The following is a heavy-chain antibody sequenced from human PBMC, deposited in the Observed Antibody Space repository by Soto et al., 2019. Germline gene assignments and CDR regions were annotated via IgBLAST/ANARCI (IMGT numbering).Heavy chain of an antibody. CDR3: ARDVGELIWGYNWFDP. D-gene: IGHD3-10*01. CDR1: GVSVNSAPYY. J-gene: IGHJ5*02. V-gene: IGHV4-61*01. CDR2: ISSSGTT. Sequence: QVQLQESGPGLVKPSETLSLTCTVSGVSVNSAPYYWTWIRQPPGKGLEWIGYISSSGTTTYFPSLKSRVIISLDTSRNQSSLKLSSVSAADTAVYYCARDVGELIWGYNWFDPWGQGTLVTVSS.